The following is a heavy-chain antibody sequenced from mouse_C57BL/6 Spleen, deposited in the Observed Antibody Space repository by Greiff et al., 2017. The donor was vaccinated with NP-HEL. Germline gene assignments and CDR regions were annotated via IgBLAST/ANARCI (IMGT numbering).Heavy chain of an antibody. Sequence: EVMLVESGGDLVKPGGSLKLSCAASGFTFSSYGMSWVRQTPDKRLEWVATISSGGSYTYYPDSVKGRFTISRDNAKNTLYLQMSSLKSEDTAMYYCARHETTVVASYWYFDVWGTGTTVTVSS. CDR1: GFTFSSYG. CDR2: ISSGGSYT. J-gene: IGHJ1*03. V-gene: IGHV5-6*01. CDR3: ARHETTVVASYWYFDV. D-gene: IGHD1-1*01.